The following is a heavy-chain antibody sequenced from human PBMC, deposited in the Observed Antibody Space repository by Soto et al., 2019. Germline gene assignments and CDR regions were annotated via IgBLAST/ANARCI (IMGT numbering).Heavy chain of an antibody. D-gene: IGHD1-26*01. Sequence: PGGSLRLSCAASGFTFSSYAMHWVRQAPGKGLEWVAVISYDGSNKYYADSVKGRFTISRDNSKNTLYLQMNSLRAEDTAVYYCARGGSYYFDYWGQGTLVTAPQ. V-gene: IGHV3-30-3*01. CDR1: GFTFSSYA. CDR2: ISYDGSNK. CDR3: ARGGSYYFDY. J-gene: IGHJ4*02.